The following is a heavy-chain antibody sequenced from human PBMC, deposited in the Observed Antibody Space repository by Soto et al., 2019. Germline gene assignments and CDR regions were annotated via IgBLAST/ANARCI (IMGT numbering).Heavy chain of an antibody. CDR3: GRALFCTSTGCYIAVSVLGLDV. Sequence: QVHLVESGGGVVQPGRSLRLSCAASGFTFSNYAMHWVRQAPGKGLEWVAVISYDGNNKYYAASVKGRFTISRDNSKNTLYLQMNSLRAEDTAIYYCGRALFCTSTGCYIAVSVLGLDVWGQGTTVTVSS. CDR1: GFTFSNYA. D-gene: IGHD2-2*02. J-gene: IGHJ6*02. CDR2: ISYDGNNK. V-gene: IGHV3-30-3*01.